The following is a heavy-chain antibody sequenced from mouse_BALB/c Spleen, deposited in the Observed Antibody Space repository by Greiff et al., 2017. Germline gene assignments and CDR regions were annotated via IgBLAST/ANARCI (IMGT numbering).Heavy chain of an antibody. CDR2: IWGDGST. Sequence: VHLVESGPGLVAPSQSLSITCTVSGFSLTGYGVNWVRQPPGKGLEWLGMIWGDGSTDYNSALKSRLSISKDNSKSQVFLKMNSLQTDDTARYYCARDRGYEYDDGDYYAMDYWGQGTSVTVSS. V-gene: IGHV2-6-7*01. CDR1: GFSLTGYG. J-gene: IGHJ4*01. CDR3: ARDRGYEYDDGDYYAMDY. D-gene: IGHD2-4*01.